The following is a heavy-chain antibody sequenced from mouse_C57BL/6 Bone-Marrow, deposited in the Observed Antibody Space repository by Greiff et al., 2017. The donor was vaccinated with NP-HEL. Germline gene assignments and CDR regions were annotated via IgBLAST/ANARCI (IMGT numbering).Heavy chain of an antibody. CDR2: IWSGGST. D-gene: IGHD2-4*01. Sequence: QVQLKESGPGLVQPSQSLSITCTVSGFSLTSYGVHWVRQSPGKGLEWLGVIWSGGSTDYNAAFISRLSISKDNSKSQVFFKMNSLQADDTAIYYCATPIYYDYGGAMDYWGQGTSVTVSS. CDR1: GFSLTSYG. CDR3: ATPIYYDYGGAMDY. J-gene: IGHJ4*01. V-gene: IGHV2-2*01.